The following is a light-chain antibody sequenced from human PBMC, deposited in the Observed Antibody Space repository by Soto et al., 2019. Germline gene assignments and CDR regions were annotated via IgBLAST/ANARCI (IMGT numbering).Light chain of an antibody. Sequence: EIVMTQSPATLSVSPGERATLSCRASQSVGRNFAWYQQKPGQAPRLLIYGASTRATGIPARFSGSGSWTEFTLTISRLQSEDFAKYSCQQYNHWPPLTFGGGIKVEIK. CDR1: QSVGRN. J-gene: IGKJ4*01. V-gene: IGKV3-15*01. CDR2: GAS. CDR3: QQYNHWPPLT.